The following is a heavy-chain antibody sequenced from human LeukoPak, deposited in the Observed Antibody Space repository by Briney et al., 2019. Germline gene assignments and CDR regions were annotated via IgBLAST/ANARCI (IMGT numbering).Heavy chain of an antibody. V-gene: IGHV3-48*01. CDR3: ARDGDYDWNYRSGFDY. D-gene: IGHD1-7*01. J-gene: IGHJ4*02. Sequence: GGSLRLSCAASGFTFSSYWMSWVRQAPGKGLEWVSYISSSSSTIYYADSVKGRFTISRDNAKNSLYLQMNSLRVEDTAVYYCARDGDYDWNYRSGFDYWGQGTLVTVSS. CDR2: ISSSSSTI. CDR1: GFTFSSYW.